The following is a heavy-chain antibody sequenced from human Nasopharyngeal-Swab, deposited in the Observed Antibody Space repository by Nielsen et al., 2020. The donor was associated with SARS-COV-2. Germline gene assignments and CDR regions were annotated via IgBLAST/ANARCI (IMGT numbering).Heavy chain of an antibody. CDR3: ARSVPAAMNYYYYYMDV. J-gene: IGHJ6*03. V-gene: IGHV4-59*08. Sequence: SETLSLTCTVSGGSISSYYWSWIRQPPGKGLAWIGYIYYSGSTNYNPSLKSRVTISVDTSKNQFSLKLSSVTAADTAVYSCARSVPAAMNYYYYYMDVWGKGTTVTVSS. CDR2: IYYSGST. CDR1: GGSISSYY. D-gene: IGHD2-2*01.